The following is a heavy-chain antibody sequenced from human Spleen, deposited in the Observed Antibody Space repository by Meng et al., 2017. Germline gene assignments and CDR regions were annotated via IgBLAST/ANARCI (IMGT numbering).Heavy chain of an antibody. V-gene: IGHV3-64*01. CDR1: GFTFSRYA. Sequence: GGSLRLSCAASGFTFSRYAMDWVRQAQGKGLEYVSGISGNGDSTFYASSVKGRFTISRDNSKNTLYLQMGSLKVEDMAVYYCARVHDGFHGNNFDAFDLWGQGTMVTVS. CDR2: ISGNGDST. CDR3: ARVHDGFHGNNFDAFDL. D-gene: IGHD5-24*01. J-gene: IGHJ3*01.